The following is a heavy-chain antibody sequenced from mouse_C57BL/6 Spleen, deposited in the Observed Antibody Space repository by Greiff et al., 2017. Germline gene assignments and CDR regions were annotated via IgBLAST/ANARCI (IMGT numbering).Heavy chain of an antibody. CDR2: IDPSDSYT. CDR3: ASGSTMVTIDY. D-gene: IGHD2-2*01. CDR1: GYTFTSYW. J-gene: IGHJ2*01. V-gene: IGHV1-69*01. Sequence: VQLQQPGAELVMPGASVKLSCKASGYTFTSYWMHWVKQRPGQGLEWIGEIDPSDSYTNYNQKFKGKSTLTVDKSSSTAYMQLSSLTSEDSAVYYCASGSTMVTIDYWGQGTTLTVSS.